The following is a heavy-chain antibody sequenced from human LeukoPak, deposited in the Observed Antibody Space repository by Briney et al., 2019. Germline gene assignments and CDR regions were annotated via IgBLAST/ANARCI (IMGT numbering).Heavy chain of an antibody. CDR1: GGSISSSSYY. CDR2: IYYSGST. D-gene: IGHD2-8*01. J-gene: IGHJ4*02. Sequence: SETLSLTCTVSGGSISSSSYYWGWIRQPPGKGLEWIGSIYYSGSTYYNPSLKSRVTISVDTSKNQFSLKLSSVTAVDTAVYYCARGGAYCTNGVCLFDYWGQGTLVTVSS. V-gene: IGHV4-39*07. CDR3: ARGGAYCTNGVCLFDY.